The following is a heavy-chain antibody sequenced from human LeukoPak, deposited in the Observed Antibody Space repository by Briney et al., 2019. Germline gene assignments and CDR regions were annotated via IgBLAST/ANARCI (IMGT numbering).Heavy chain of an antibody. V-gene: IGHV3-13*05. D-gene: IGHD6-19*01. CDR2: IGTAGDP. J-gene: IGHJ4*02. CDR3: ARGGAVAGTYYFDY. Sequence: GGSLRLSCAASGFTFSSYDMHWVRQAPGKGLEWVSAIGTAGDPYYPGSVKGRFTISRENAKNSLYLQMNSLRAGDTAVYYCARGGAVAGTYYFDYWGQGTLVTVSS. CDR1: GFTFSSYD.